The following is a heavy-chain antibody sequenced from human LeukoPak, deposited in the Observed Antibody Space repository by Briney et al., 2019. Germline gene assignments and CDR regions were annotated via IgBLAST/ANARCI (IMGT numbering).Heavy chain of an antibody. CDR3: DRVPYGSGSYCKLSYYYYGMDV. Sequence: GVSLSLFCGACGYTLSRYAMQWVRHARGRALVGGTDIPYDGNNKHCADSVRHRFTISRDNSKNTLYLQMNSLKAEDTAVYYCDRVPYGSGSYCKLSYYYYGMDVWGQGTTVTVS. V-gene: IGHV3-30-3*01. J-gene: IGHJ6*01. CDR1: GYTLSRYA. CDR2: IPYDGNNK. D-gene: IGHD3-10*01.